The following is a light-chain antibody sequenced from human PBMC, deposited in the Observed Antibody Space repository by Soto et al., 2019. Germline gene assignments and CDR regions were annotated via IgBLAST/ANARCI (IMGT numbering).Light chain of an antibody. Sequence: QSALPQHASVSGSPGQSITISCTGTSSDVGAYNFVSGYQQHPGKVPKLMIFDVSSRPSGVSDRFSGSKSGNTASLTISGLQAEDEGDYYCSSYTSSSTHVFGSGTKLTVL. V-gene: IGLV2-14*03. J-gene: IGLJ1*01. CDR3: SSYTSSSTHV. CDR1: SSDVGAYNF. CDR2: DVS.